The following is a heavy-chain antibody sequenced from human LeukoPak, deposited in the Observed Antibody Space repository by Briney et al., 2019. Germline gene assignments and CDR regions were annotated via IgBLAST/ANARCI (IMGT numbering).Heavy chain of an antibody. CDR2: IIPIFGTA. CDR3: ARSPYCSGDSCQSQRYYYYYMDV. D-gene: IGHD2-15*01. V-gene: IGHV1-69*05. Sequence: VASVKVSCKAFGGTFSSYAISWVRQAPGQGLEWMGGIIPIFGTANYAQKFQGRVTITTDESTSTAYMELSSLRSEDTAVYYCARSPYCSGDSCQSQRYYYYYMDVWGKGTTVTVSS. J-gene: IGHJ6*03. CDR1: GGTFSSYA.